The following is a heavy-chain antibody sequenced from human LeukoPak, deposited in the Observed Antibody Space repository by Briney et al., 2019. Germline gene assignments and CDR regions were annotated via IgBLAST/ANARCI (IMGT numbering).Heavy chain of an antibody. CDR3: ARDLESWGAFDY. D-gene: IGHD1-26*01. CDR2: IHPEGYEK. CDR1: GFTFSKFW. J-gene: IGHJ4*02. Sequence: PGGSLRPSCAASGFTFSKFWMSWVRQAPGKGLEWVANIHPEGYEKYHVDSVKGRFTISRDNAKNSLYLQMNSLRAEDTAVYYCARDLESWGAFDYWGQGTLVTVSS. V-gene: IGHV3-7*01.